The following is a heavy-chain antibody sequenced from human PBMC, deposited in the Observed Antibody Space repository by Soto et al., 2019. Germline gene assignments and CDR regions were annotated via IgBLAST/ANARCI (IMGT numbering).Heavy chain of an antibody. V-gene: IGHV4-59*08. D-gene: IGHD6-13*01. CDR3: ARQVAAGTYYYYMDV. CDR1: GGSISSYY. Sequence: SETLSLTCTVSGGSISSYYWSWIRQPPGKGLEWIGYIYFSGSPNYNPSLKSRVTFSGDTSQNQFSLKLSSVTAADTAVYYCARQVAAGTYYYYMDVWGKGTTVTVSS. CDR2: IYFSGSP. J-gene: IGHJ6*03.